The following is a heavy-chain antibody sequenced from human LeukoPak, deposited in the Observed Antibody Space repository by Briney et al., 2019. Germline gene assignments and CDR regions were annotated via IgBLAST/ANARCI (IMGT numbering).Heavy chain of an antibody. CDR2: TSDRGDYT. CDR1: GFTFTSYS. CDR3: AKEGSYDFWSGYLYYFDY. J-gene: IGHJ4*02. Sequence: GGSLRLSCAASGFTFTSYSMSWVRQAPGKGLEWVSGTSDRGDYTYYADSVKGRFTISRDNSKNTLYLQMNSLRAEDTAVYYCAKEGSYDFWSGYLYYFDYWGQGTLVTVSS. D-gene: IGHD3-3*01. V-gene: IGHV3-23*01.